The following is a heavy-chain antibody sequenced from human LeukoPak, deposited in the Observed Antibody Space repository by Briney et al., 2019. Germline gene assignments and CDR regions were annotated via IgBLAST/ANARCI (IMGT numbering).Heavy chain of an antibody. J-gene: IGHJ4*02. CDR2: ISYDGSNK. V-gene: IGHV3-30-3*01. D-gene: IGHD4-11*01. Sequence: GGSLRLSCAASGFTFSSYAMHWVRQAPGKGLEWVAFISYDGSNKYYADSVKGRFTISRDNSKNTLYLQMNSLRAEDTAVYYCARDLTTATTYYYFDYWGQGTLVTVSS. CDR1: GFTFSSYA. CDR3: ARDLTTATTYYYFDY.